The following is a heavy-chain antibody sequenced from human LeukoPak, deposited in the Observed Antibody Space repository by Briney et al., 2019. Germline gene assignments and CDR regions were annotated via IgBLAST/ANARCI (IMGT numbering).Heavy chain of an antibody. Sequence: PGGSLRLSCAASGFTFDDYGMSWVRQAPGKGLEWVSGINWNGGSTGYADSVKGRFTISRDSAKNSLYLQMNSLRAEDTALYYCARSAIFGVVTPPPDYWGQGTLVTVSS. V-gene: IGHV3-20*04. CDR1: GFTFDDYG. CDR2: INWNGGST. D-gene: IGHD3-3*01. J-gene: IGHJ4*02. CDR3: ARSAIFGVVTPPPDY.